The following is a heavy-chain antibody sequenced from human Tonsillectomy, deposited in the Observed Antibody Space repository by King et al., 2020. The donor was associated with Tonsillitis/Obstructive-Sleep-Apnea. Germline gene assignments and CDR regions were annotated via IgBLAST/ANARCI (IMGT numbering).Heavy chain of an antibody. Sequence: VQLVQSGAEVKKPGASVKVSCKASGYTFTDFYMNWVRQAPGQGLEWMGWMHPNSGGTHLAQTFQGRVTMTRDTSISTAYMELSSLTSDDTAVYYCVRNPLSAIQQWYGDAFDIWGHGTMVTVSS. CDR2: MHPNSGGT. V-gene: IGHV1-2*02. CDR3: VRNPLSAIQQWYGDAFDI. D-gene: IGHD5-18*01. CDR1: GYTFTDFY. J-gene: IGHJ3*02.